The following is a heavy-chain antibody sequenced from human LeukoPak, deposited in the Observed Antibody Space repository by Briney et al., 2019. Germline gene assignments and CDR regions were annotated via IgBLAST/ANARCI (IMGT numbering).Heavy chain of an antibody. J-gene: IGHJ6*03. V-gene: IGHV4-59*01. CDR2: IYYSGST. D-gene: IGHD6-19*01. CDR1: GGSISSYY. Sequence: KTSETLSLTCTVSGGSISSYYWSWIRQPPGKGLEWIGYIYYSGSTNYNPSLKSRVTISVDTSKNQFSLKLSSVTAADTAVYYCARARLSAQWPDYYYYMDVWGKGTTVTVSS. CDR3: ARARLSAQWPDYYYYMDV.